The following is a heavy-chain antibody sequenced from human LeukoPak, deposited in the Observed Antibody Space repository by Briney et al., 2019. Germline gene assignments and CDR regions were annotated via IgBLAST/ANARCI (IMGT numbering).Heavy chain of an antibody. D-gene: IGHD3-10*01. CDR3: ARGPTRAIWFGERNYGMDV. CDR2: INHSGST. V-gene: IGHV4-34*01. J-gene: IGHJ6*02. CDR1: GGSFSGYY. Sequence: SETLSLTCAVYGGSFSGYYWSWIRQPPGKGLEWIGEINHSGSTNYNPSLKSRVTISVDTSKNQFSLKLSSVTAADTAVYYCARGPTRAIWFGERNYGMDVWGQGTTVTVSS.